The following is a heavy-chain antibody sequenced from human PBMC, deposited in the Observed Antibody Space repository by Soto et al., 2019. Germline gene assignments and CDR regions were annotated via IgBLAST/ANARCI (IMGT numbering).Heavy chain of an antibody. V-gene: IGHV3-33*01. CDR2: IWYDGSNK. Sequence: QVQLVESGGGVVQPGRSLRLSCAASGFTFSSYGMHWVRQAPGKGLEWVAVIWYDGSNKYYADSVKGRFTISRDNSKNTLYLQMNSLRAEDTAVYYCARGLFDFWGGVGGMDVWGQGTTVTVSS. J-gene: IGHJ6*02. D-gene: IGHD3-3*01. CDR1: GFTFSSYG. CDR3: ARGLFDFWGGVGGMDV.